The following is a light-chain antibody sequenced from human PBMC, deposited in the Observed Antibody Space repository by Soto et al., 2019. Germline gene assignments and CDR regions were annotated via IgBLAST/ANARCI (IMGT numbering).Light chain of an antibody. Sequence: DVQMTQSPSSVSASVGDRVTITCRASQDITKWLAWYQQKPGKAPKLLIYEVSSLQTGVPTRFSGSGSETDFTLTISNLQPEDFATYYYQQASSFPLTFGAGTKVEI. CDR3: QQASSFPLT. J-gene: IGKJ4*01. CDR1: QDITKW. CDR2: EVS. V-gene: IGKV1-12*01.